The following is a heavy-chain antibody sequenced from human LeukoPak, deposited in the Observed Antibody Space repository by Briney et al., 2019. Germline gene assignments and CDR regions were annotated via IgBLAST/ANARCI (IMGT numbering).Heavy chain of an antibody. V-gene: IGHV4-39*07. Sequence: SETLSLTCSVSGGSIRSSSYYWGWIRQPPGKGLEWIGSIYHSGSTYYNPSLKSRVTISVDTSKNQFSLKLSSVTAADTAVYSCARRGQFGYSSGWYPTSHWFDPWGQGTLVTVSS. D-gene: IGHD6-19*01. CDR1: GGSIRSSSYY. CDR2: IYHSGST. J-gene: IGHJ5*02. CDR3: ARRGQFGYSSGWYPTSHWFDP.